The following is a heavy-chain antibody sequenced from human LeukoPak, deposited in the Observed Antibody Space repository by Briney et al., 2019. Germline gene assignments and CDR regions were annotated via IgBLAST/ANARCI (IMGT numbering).Heavy chain of an antibody. CDR2: IYYSGYT. V-gene: IGHV4-59*01. D-gene: IGHD2-15*01. CDR3: ARGYCSGGSCYLGFDY. Sequence: PSETLSLTCSVSGGSINGYYWSWIRQPPGKGLEWIGYIYYSGYTKYNPSLNSRVTISVDTSKNQVSLKLSSVTAADTVVYYCARGYCSGGSCYLGFDYWGQGILVTVSS. J-gene: IGHJ4*02. CDR1: GGSINGYY.